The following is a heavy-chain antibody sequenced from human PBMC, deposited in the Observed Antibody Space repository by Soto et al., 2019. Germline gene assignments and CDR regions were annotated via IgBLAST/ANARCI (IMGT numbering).Heavy chain of an antibody. Sequence: QVQLVESGGALVKPGGSLRLSCAASGFPFSDYYMSWIRQAPGKGLEWVSSIGSSSSYTNYADSVKGRFTISRDNAKNSLCLQLHILRAEDTAVYYCAGRRPPGYYNSWGQGTLVTVSA. CDR2: IGSSSSYT. CDR3: AGRRPPGYYNS. CDR1: GFPFSDYY. V-gene: IGHV3-11*05. J-gene: IGHJ4*02. D-gene: IGHD3-9*01.